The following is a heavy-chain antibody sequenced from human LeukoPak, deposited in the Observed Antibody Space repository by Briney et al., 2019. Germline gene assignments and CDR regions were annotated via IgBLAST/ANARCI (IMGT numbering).Heavy chain of an antibody. J-gene: IGHJ3*02. D-gene: IGHD4-17*01. CDR2: INAVNGNT. CDR3: ARDRAPKTVTSEVDAIDI. Sequence: GASVKVSCKASEYTFTNYAIHWVRQAPGQRLEWMGWINAVNGNTKYSEEFQDRVTITRDTSASTAYMELSSLRSEDTAVYYCARDRAPKTVTSEVDAIDIWGQGTMVTVSA. V-gene: IGHV1-3*03. CDR1: EYTFTNYA.